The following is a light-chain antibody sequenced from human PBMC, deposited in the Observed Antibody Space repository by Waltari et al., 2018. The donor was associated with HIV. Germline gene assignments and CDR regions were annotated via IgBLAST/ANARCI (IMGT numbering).Light chain of an antibody. CDR3: QTWDSGIRV. CDR2: VSNDGSH. J-gene: IGLJ3*02. Sequence: QVVLTQSPSASAFLGASGKLTCTLSSGHSTYAIAWHPQQSEKGPRYLMKVSNDGSHNKGDGSSERVAGSSSWSELYLTISSLQSDDEADYDCQTWDSGIRVFGGGTRLTVL. V-gene: IGLV4-69*01. CDR1: SGHSTYA.